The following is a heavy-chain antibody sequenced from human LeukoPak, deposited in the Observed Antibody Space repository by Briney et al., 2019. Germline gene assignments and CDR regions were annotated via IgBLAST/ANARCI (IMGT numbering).Heavy chain of an antibody. V-gene: IGHV4-31*03. CDR3: ASYCTTAGCYADAFDI. Sequence: SETLSLTCTVSGGSVSSGGYYWSWIRQHPGKGLEWIGYIYHSGSTYYNPSLKSRVTISRDTPMNQFSLKLNSVTAADTAVYYCASYCTTAGCYADAFDIWGQGTLVTVSS. CDR2: IYHSGST. J-gene: IGHJ3*02. CDR1: GGSVSSGGYY. D-gene: IGHD2-2*01.